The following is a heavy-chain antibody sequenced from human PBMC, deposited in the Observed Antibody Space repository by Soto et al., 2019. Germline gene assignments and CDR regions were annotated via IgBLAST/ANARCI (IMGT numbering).Heavy chain of an antibody. CDR2: IYWDDDK. D-gene: IGHD6-19*01. CDR3: AHMGVDSSGPTGLYD. V-gene: IGHV2-5*02. Sequence: SDPTLVNPTQTLTLTFTFSGFSLSTSGVGVGWIRQPPGKALEWLALIYWDDDKRYSPSLKSRLTITKDTSKNQVVLTMTNMDTVDTATYYRAHMGVDSSGPTGLYDWDQGTLLTLSS. CDR1: GFSLSTSGVG. J-gene: IGHJ4*02.